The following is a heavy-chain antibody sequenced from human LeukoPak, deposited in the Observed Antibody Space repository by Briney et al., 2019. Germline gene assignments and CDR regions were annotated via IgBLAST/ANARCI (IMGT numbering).Heavy chain of an antibody. V-gene: IGHV4-59*01. CDR2: IYYSGST. Sequence: SETLSLTCTVSGGSISGYYGSWIPQPPGKGLKWIGYIYYSGSTNSNPSLKSRVTISVDTSKNQFSLKLSSVTAADTAVYYCAIGPAGMDVWGPGTTVTVSS. J-gene: IGHJ6*02. CDR3: AIGPAGMDV. CDR1: GGSISGYY. D-gene: IGHD1-14*01.